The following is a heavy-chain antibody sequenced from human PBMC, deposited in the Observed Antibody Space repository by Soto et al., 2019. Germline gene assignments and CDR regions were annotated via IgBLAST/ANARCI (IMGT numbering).Heavy chain of an antibody. Sequence: SETLSLTCAVYGGSFSGHCWSWIRQPPGKGLEWIGEILHSGNTNYNPSLASRVTMSAATSKNQFSLSLRSVTVADTAVYYCARRVHSDPLPAWYFAYWSQATLVT. V-gene: IGHV4-34*12. CDR1: GGSFSGHC. CDR2: ILHSGNT. D-gene: IGHD2-21*01. CDR3: ARRVHSDPLPAWYFAY. J-gene: IGHJ4*02.